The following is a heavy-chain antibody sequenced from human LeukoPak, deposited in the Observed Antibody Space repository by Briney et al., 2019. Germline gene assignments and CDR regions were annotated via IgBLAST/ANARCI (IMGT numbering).Heavy chain of an antibody. J-gene: IGHJ4*02. CDR1: GGTFSSYA. CDR2: IIPIFGTA. V-gene: IGHV1-69*13. D-gene: IGHD2-2*01. Sequence: ASVKVSCKASGGTFSSYAISWVRQAPGQGLEWMGGIIPIFGTANYAQKFQGRVTITADESTGTAYMELSSLRSEDTAVYYCARDRGIVVVPASLPIWGQGTLVTVSS. CDR3: ARDRGIVVVPASLPI.